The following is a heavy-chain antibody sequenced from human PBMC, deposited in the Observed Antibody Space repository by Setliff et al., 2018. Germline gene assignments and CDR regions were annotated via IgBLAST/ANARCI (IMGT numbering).Heavy chain of an antibody. J-gene: IGHJ4*02. CDR3: AKDTGYYFDY. V-gene: IGHV3-23*01. Sequence: GSLRLSCAASGFTFSNYAMSWVRQAPGKGLEWVSAISGSGAISYADSVKGRFTVSRDNSKNTLYLQMNSLRGEDTAVYYCAKDTGYYFDYWSQGTLVTVSS. CDR1: GFTFSNYA. CDR2: ISGSGAI. D-gene: IGHD4-4*01.